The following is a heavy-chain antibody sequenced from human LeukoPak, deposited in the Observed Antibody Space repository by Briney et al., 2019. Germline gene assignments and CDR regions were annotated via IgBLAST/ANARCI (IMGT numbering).Heavy chain of an antibody. Sequence: SQTLSLTCAISGDSVSSNSAAWNWIRQSPSRGLEWLGRTYYRSKWYNDYAISVKSRITVNPDTSKNQFSLELNSVTPEDTAVHYCARGSPLTANYYGMDVWGQGTTVTVSS. J-gene: IGHJ6*02. D-gene: IGHD5-18*01. CDR2: TYYRSKWYN. CDR3: ARGSPLTANYYGMDV. CDR1: GDSVSSNSAA. V-gene: IGHV6-1*01.